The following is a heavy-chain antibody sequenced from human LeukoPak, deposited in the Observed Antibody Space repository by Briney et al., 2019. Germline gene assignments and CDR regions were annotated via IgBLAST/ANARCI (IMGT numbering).Heavy chain of an antibody. CDR3: AREHLPSPTMVLLDAFDI. CDR1: GYTFTSYA. V-gene: IGHV1-3*01. CDR2: INAGNGNT. J-gene: IGHJ3*02. Sequence: ASVKVSCKASGYTFTSYAMHWVRQSPGQRLEWMGWINAGNGNTKYSQKFQGRVTITRDTSASTAYMELSSLRSEDTAVYYCAREHLPSPTMVLLDAFDIWGQGTMVTVSS. D-gene: IGHD3-10*01.